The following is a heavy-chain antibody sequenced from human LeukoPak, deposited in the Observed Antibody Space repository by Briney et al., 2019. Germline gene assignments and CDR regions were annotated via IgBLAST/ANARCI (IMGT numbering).Heavy chain of an antibody. J-gene: IGHJ3*02. Sequence: GGSLRLSCAASGFTFSSYDMHWVRHATGKGLEWVSAIGTAGDTYYPGSVKGRFTISRDNSKNTLYLQMNSLRAEDTAVYYCARDRGYDYVWGSYRYAPPGVGAFDIWGQGTMVTVSS. D-gene: IGHD3-16*02. CDR1: GFTFSSYD. V-gene: IGHV3-13*01. CDR3: ARDRGYDYVWGSYRYAPPGVGAFDI. CDR2: IGTAGDT.